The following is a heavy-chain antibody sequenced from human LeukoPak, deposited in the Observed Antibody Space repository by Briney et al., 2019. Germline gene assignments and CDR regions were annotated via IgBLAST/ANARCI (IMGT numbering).Heavy chain of an antibody. D-gene: IGHD2-2*01. CDR3: ARLGCSSASCYPGN. V-gene: IGHV4-34*01. CDR2: INHSGST. Sequence: SETLSLTCAVYGGSFSGYYWSWIRQPPGKGLEWIGEINHSGSTNYNPSLKSRVTISVDTSKNQFSLKLNSVTAADTAVYYCARLGCSSASCYPGNWGQGTLVTVSS. J-gene: IGHJ4*02. CDR1: GGSFSGYY.